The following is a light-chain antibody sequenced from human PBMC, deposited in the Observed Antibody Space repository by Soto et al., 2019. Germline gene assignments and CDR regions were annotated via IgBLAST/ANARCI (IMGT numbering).Light chain of an antibody. CDR1: SSGVGSYNY. V-gene: IGLV2-14*03. CDR3: TSYITAGTYV. Sequence: QSALTQPASVSGSPGQSITISCTGTSSGVGSYNYVSWYQQHPGKAPKLMIYDVSNRPSGVSDRFSGSKSGNTASLTISGLQAEDEADYYCTSYITAGTYVFGTGTKVTV. J-gene: IGLJ1*01. CDR2: DVS.